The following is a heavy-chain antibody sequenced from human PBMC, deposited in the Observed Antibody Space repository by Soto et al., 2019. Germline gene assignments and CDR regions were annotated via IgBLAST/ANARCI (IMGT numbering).Heavy chain of an antibody. D-gene: IGHD6-13*01. CDR2: INHSGST. CDR1: GGYFSGYC. V-gene: IGHV4-34*01. CDR3: ARTAAGDYFDY. Sequence: SDTLSLTCAVDGGYFSGYCWSWLRQPPGKGLEWIGEINHSGSTNYNPSLKSRVTISVDTSKNQFSLKLSSVTAADTAVYYCARTAAGDYFDYWGQGTLVPVSS. J-gene: IGHJ4*02.